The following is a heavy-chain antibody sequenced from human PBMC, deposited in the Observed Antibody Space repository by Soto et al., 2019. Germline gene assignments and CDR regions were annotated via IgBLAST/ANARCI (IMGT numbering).Heavy chain of an antibody. CDR2: IYSGGST. D-gene: IGHD6-13*01. Sequence: EVQLVESGGGLIQPGGSLRLSCAASGFTVSSNYMSWVRQAPGKGLEWVSVIYSGGSTYYADSVKGRFTISRDNTKNTLYLQMNSLIAEDTAVYYCARYIAAAGTRWFDPWGQGTLVTVSS. CDR3: ARYIAAAGTRWFDP. J-gene: IGHJ5*02. V-gene: IGHV3-53*01. CDR1: GFTVSSNY.